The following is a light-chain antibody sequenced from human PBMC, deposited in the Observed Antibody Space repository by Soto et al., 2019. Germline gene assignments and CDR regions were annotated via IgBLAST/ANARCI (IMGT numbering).Light chain of an antibody. CDR2: EVS. V-gene: IGLV2-8*01. CDR3: NSYAGSNNV. J-gene: IGLJ1*01. CDR1: SSDVGGYNY. Sequence: SVLTQPPSASGSPGQSVTISCTGTSSDVGGYNYVSWYQQHPGKAPKLMIYEVSQRPSGVPDRFSGPKSGNTASLTVSGLQAEDEADYYCNSYAGSNNVFGTGTKVTVL.